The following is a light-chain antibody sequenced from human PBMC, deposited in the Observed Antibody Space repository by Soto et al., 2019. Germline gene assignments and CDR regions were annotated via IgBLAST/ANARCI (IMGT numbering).Light chain of an antibody. CDR1: ESVDSH. J-gene: IGKJ2*01. V-gene: IGKV3-15*01. CDR2: DTS. Sequence: ERVMTQSPATLSVSPGERVTLSCRASESVDSHLAWYQQKAGQAPRLLIYDTSIRATGVSVRFSGSGSGTEFNLTISSLQSEDSAVYHCQHYDNWPHTFGQVTNLEI. CDR3: QHYDNWPHT.